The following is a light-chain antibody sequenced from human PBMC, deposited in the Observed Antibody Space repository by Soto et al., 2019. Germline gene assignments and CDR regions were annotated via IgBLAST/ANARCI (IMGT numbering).Light chain of an antibody. CDR2: SNN. J-gene: IGLJ2*01. CDR1: SSNIGGTNY. CDR3: ASWDDRLGAVI. V-gene: IGLV1-47*02. Sequence: QSALTQPPSASGTPGKKVFISCSGSSSNIGGTNYAYWYQQLPGAAPKLLMHSNNLRPSGVPERISGSKFGTAASLAISGLRSEDEAVYYCASWDDRLGAVIFGGGTKVTVL.